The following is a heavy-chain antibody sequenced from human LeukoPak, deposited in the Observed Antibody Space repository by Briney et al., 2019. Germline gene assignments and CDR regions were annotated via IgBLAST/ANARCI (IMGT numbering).Heavy chain of an antibody. CDR1: GCTFRSYS. D-gene: IGHD2-2*01. CDR2: IDPSSTYI. Sequence: GGSLRLSCAASGCTFRSYSMNWVRQAPGKGLEWVSAIDPSSTYIYYADSVKGRFTISRDNAENSLYLQMNSLRVENTAVYYCARAPTVLVGYCSSSSCQADYWGQGTPVTVSS. CDR3: ARAPTVLVGYCSSSSCQADY. V-gene: IGHV3-21*01. J-gene: IGHJ4*02.